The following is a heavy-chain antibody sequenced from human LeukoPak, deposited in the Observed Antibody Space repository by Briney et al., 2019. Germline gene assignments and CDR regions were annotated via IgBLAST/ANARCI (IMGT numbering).Heavy chain of an antibody. CDR2: IYPRDSDT. Sequence: GESLKISCKGSGYSFNTYWIGWVRQTPGKGLEWMGIIYPRDSDTRYSPSFQGQVTISADKSTSTAYLQWSSLQASDTAVYYCARGWVSHAGNTADCSSTSCYWGHVDFWGQGTLVAVSS. J-gene: IGHJ4*02. CDR1: GYSFNTYW. CDR3: ARGWVSHAGNTADCSSTSCYWGHVDF. V-gene: IGHV5-51*01. D-gene: IGHD2-2*01.